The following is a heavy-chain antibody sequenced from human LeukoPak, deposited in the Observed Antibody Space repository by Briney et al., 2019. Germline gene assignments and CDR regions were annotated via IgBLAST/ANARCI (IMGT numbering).Heavy chain of an antibody. CDR2: ISGSGGST. D-gene: IGHD7-27*01. CDR1: GFTFSSYA. Sequence: GASLRLSCAASGFTFSSYAMSWVRQAPGKGLERVSAISGSGGSTYYADSVKGRFTISRDNSKNTLYLQMNSPRAEDTAVYYCAKGVGPDRTWGDYWGQGTLVTVSS. V-gene: IGHV3-23*01. CDR3: AKGVGPDRTWGDY. J-gene: IGHJ4*02.